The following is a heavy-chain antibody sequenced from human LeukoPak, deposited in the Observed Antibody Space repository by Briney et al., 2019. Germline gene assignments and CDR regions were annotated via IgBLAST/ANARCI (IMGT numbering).Heavy chain of an antibody. D-gene: IGHD2-2*01. CDR1: GGSISSYY. CDR2: IYTSGST. J-gene: IGHJ4*02. Sequence: SETLSLTCTVSGGSISSYYWSWIRQPAGKGLEWIGRIYTSGSTNYNPSLKSRVTISLDTSKNQFSLKLSSVTAADTAVYYCVREGYCTVTSCHYYFDSWGRGALVTVSS. CDR3: VREGYCTVTSCHYYFDS. V-gene: IGHV4-4*07.